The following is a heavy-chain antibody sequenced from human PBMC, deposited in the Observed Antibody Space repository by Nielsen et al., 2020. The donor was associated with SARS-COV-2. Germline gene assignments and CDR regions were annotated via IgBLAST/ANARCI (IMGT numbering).Heavy chain of an antibody. CDR2: INAGNGNT. D-gene: IGHD6-13*01. V-gene: IGHV1-3*01. CDR1: GYTFTSYA. CDR3: ARARTGYSSSWFVVPPGY. J-gene: IGHJ4*02. Sequence: ASMKVSCKASGYTFTSYAMHWVRQAPGQRLEWMGWINAGNGNTKYSQKFQGRVTITRDTSASTAYMELSSLRSEDTAVYYCARARTGYSSSWFVVPPGYWGQGTLVTVSS.